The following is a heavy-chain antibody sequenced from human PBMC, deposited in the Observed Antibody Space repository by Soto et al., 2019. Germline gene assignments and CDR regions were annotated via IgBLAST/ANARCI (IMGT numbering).Heavy chain of an antibody. J-gene: IGHJ5*02. CDR3: ARGRFRRTWFDP. CDR2: MNPDSGNT. Sequence: QVQMVQSGAEVKKPGASVKVSCKASGYTFINYDIHWVRQATGQGLEWMGWMNPDSGNTGQSKQFQGRVTMTRDTSISTAYMELSSLRSEDKAVYYCARGRFRRTWFDPWGQGTLVTVSS. CDR1: GYTFINYD. D-gene: IGHD3-16*01. V-gene: IGHV1-8*01.